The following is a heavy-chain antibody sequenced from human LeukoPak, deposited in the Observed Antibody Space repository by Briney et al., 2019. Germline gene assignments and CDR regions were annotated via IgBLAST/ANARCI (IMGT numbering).Heavy chain of an antibody. D-gene: IGHD2-15*01. V-gene: IGHV3-64*01. CDR3: ARGVAPTSIDY. J-gene: IGHJ4*02. CDR1: GFTFSIYA. Sequence: PGGSLRLSCAASGFTFSIYAMHWVREAPGKGLEYVSAIISNGGSTYYAYSVKGRFTMSRENSKNTLYLQRGSLGAEDMAVYYCARGVAPTSIDYWGQGTLVTVSS. CDR2: IISNGGST.